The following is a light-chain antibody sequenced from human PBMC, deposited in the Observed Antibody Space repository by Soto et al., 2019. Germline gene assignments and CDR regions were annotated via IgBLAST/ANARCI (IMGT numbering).Light chain of an antibody. J-gene: IGKJ2*01. CDR1: QSVSSTN. V-gene: IGKV3-20*01. CDR2: GTS. Sequence: EIVLTQSPGTLSLSPGERATLSCRASQSVSSTNLAWYQQKPGQAPRLLIYGTSTRATGIPDRFSGSGSETDFTLTISRLEPEDFTVYYCQQYGSSPRYTFGQGTKLEIK. CDR3: QQYGSSPRYT.